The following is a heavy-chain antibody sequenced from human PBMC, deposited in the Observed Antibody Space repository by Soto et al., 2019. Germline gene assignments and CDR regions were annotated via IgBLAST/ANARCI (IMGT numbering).Heavy chain of an antibody. CDR1: GYTFTSYG. V-gene: IGHV1-18*01. Sequence: VASVKVSCKASGYTFTSYGISWVRQAPGQGLEWMGWISAYNGNTNYAQKLQGRVTMTTDTSTSTAYMELRSLRSDDTAVYYCARTYYYDSSGYIVPRTFYYYYYGMDVWGQGTTVTVSS. J-gene: IGHJ6*02. CDR3: ARTYYYDSSGYIVPRTFYYYYYGMDV. CDR2: ISAYNGNT. D-gene: IGHD3-22*01.